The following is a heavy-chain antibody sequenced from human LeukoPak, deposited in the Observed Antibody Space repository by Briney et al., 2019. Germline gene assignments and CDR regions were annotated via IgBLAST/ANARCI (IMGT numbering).Heavy chain of an antibody. CDR2: ISASGDNI. J-gene: IGHJ4*02. V-gene: IGHV3-23*01. Sequence: GGSLRLSCAVSGFTFSSYPMSWVRQTPGRGLERVSAISASGDNIYYADPVKGRFSISRVNSRSTLYLQMNSLRAEATALYYCARYIASGPSVNVDYRGQGTLVTVSS. CDR3: ARYIASGPSVNVDY. CDR1: GFTFSSYP. D-gene: IGHD2-21*01.